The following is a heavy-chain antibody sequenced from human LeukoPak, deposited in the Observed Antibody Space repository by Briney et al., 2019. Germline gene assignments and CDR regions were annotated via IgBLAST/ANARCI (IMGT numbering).Heavy chain of an antibody. CDR1: GFTFSSYA. CDR3: AGDYYDSSGYLFYFDY. Sequence: GGSPRLSCAASGFTFSSYAMSWLRQAPGKGLEWVSVISGSGGSTYYADSVKGRFTISRDNSKNTLYLQMNSLRAEDTAVYYCAGDYYDSSGYLFYFDYWGQGTLVTVSS. CDR2: ISGSGGST. J-gene: IGHJ4*02. V-gene: IGHV3-23*01. D-gene: IGHD3-22*01.